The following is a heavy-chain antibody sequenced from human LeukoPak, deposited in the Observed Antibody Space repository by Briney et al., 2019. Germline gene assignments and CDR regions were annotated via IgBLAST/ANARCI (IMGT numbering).Heavy chain of an antibody. V-gene: IGHV3-23*01. D-gene: IGHD2-15*01. CDR2: ISGSGDST. J-gene: IGHJ5*02. CDR1: GFTFSNYG. Sequence: PGVSLRLSCVASGFTFSNYGMSWVRRAPGKGLEWVSAISGSGDSTYYADSVKGRFTISRDNSKNTLYIQMNSLRADDTAVYYCAKDLGRAAPRNWFDPWGQGTLVTVSS. CDR3: AKDLGRAAPRNWFDP.